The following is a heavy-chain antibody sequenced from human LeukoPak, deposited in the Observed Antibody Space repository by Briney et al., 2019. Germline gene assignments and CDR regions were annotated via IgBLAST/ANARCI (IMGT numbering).Heavy chain of an antibody. CDR1: GYTFTSYY. CDR3: ARDLSLYSSSSGYYFDY. J-gene: IGHJ4*02. D-gene: IGHD6-6*01. CDR2: INPSGGST. Sequence: ASVKVSCKASGYTFTSYYMHWVRQAPGQGLEWMGIINPSGGSTSYAQKFQGRVTMTRDMSTNTVYMELSSLRSEDTAVYYCARDLSLYSSSSGYYFDYWGQGTLVTVSS. V-gene: IGHV1-46*01.